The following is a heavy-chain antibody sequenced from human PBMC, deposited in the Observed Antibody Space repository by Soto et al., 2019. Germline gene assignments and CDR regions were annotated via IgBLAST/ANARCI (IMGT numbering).Heavy chain of an antibody. V-gene: IGHV3-33*01. D-gene: IGHD3-3*01. J-gene: IGHJ6*02. CDR3: ARDATYYSLWSGYYPSRNGMDV. CDR2: IWYDGSKK. CDR1: GFTFSSFG. Sequence: QVQVVESGGGAVQPGRSLRLSCAASGFTFSSFGMHWVRQAPGKGLEWVSLIWYDGSKKSYGDSVKGRFTISRDNSRNTVYLQMISLRADDTAVYYCARDATYYSLWSGYYPSRNGMDVWGQGTTVTV.